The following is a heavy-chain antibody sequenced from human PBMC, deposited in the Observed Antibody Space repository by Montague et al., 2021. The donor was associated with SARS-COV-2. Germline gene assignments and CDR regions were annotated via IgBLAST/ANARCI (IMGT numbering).Heavy chain of an antibody. D-gene: IGHD2-8*01. V-gene: IGHV4-61*09. J-gene: IGHJ6*02. CDR2: IQTSGTS. CDR1: GDSMTSGSYF. Sequence: TLSLTCTVSGDSMTSGSYFWTWIRQPAGKGLEWIGHIQTSGTSNYNPSLRGRITLSTDTSRNQFSLELRSVTAADTAVYYCARGRPESWRISPGLAGLFATVVRSAGGMDVGGQGTTVTVS. CDR3: ARGRPESWRISPGLAGLFATVVRSAGGMDV.